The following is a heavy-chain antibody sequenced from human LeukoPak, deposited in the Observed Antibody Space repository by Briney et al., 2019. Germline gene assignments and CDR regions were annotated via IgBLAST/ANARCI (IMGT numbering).Heavy chain of an antibody. CDR3: ARVHYFAWFADAFDI. CDR2: ISYDGSNK. D-gene: IGHD3-9*01. J-gene: IGHJ3*02. CDR1: GFTFSSYA. V-gene: IGHV3-30-3*01. Sequence: PGGSLRLSCAASGFTFSSYAMHWVRQAPGKGLEWGAVISYDGSNKYYAASVTGRFTISRDNSKNTLYLQMNSLRAEDTAVYSCARVHYFAWFADAFDIWGQGTMVTVSS.